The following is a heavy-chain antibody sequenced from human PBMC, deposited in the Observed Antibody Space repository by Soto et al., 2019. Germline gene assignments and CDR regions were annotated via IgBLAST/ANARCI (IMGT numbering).Heavy chain of an antibody. CDR3: AKNPENYYYGMDV. CDR1: GGTFSSYA. CDR2: IIPIFGTA. Sequence: QVQLVSSGAEVKKPGSSVKVSCKASGGTFSSYAISWVRQAPGQGLEWMGGIIPIFGTADYAQKFQGRVTITADESTSTAYVELSSLRSEDTAVYYGAKNPENYYYGMDVWGQGTTVTVSS. J-gene: IGHJ6*02. V-gene: IGHV1-69*12.